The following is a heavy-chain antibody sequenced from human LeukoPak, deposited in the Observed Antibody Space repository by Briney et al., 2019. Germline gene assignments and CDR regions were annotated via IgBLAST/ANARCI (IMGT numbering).Heavy chain of an antibody. Sequence: ASVKVSCKASGYTFTSYGISWVRQAPGQGLEWMGWISAYNGNTNYAQKFQGRVTMTRDTSISTAYMELSRLRSDDTAVYYCARELQQQLVFGWFDPWGQGTLVTVSS. J-gene: IGHJ5*02. CDR1: GYTFTSYG. CDR2: ISAYNGNT. D-gene: IGHD6-13*01. V-gene: IGHV1-18*01. CDR3: ARELQQQLVFGWFDP.